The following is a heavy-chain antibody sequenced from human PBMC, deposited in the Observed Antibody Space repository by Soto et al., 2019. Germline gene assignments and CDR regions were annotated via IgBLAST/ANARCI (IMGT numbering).Heavy chain of an antibody. V-gene: IGHV1-69*01. CDR1: RGTFSSFA. Sequence: VQLVQSGAEVKKPGSSVKVSCKASRGTFSSFAISWVRQAPGQGLEWMGGIIPIFGTTNYAQKFQGRVTITADESTSTAYMEVTTLRSEDTAVYYCARDRDHTYDYWGQGTLVTVSS. CDR3: ARDRDHTYDY. J-gene: IGHJ4*02. CDR2: IIPIFGTT.